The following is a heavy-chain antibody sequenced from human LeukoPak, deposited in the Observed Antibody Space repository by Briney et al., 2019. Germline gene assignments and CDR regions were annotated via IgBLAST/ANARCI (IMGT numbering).Heavy chain of an antibody. J-gene: IGHJ5*02. Sequence: GGSLRLSCAASGFTFNSYAMSWVRQAPWERLQWVSGISDSGGNTYYADSVKGRFTISRDNSKNTLYLQMNSLRAEDTAVYYCAREGAMAGVNWFDPWGQGTLVTVSS. CDR2: ISDSGGNT. V-gene: IGHV3-23*01. CDR1: GFTFNSYA. D-gene: IGHD1-26*01. CDR3: AREGAMAGVNWFDP.